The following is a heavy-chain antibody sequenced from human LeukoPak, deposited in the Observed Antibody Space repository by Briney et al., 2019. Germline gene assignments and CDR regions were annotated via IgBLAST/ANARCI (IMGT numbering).Heavy chain of an antibody. J-gene: IGHJ4*02. CDR3: ARVESSSGFRFDY. CDR2: IYYSGST. CDR1: GGSFTGYF. Sequence: SETLSLTCAVYGGSFTGYFWNWVRQSPGKGLEWIGSIYYSGSTYYNPSLKSRVTISVDTSKNQFSLKLSSVTAADTAVYYCARVESSSGFRFDYWGQGTLVTVSS. V-gene: IGHV4-34*01. D-gene: IGHD6-6*01.